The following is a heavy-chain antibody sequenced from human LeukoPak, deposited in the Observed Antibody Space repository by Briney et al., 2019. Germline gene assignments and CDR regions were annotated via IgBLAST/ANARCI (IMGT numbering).Heavy chain of an antibody. Sequence: SETLSLTCTVSGGSISSSSYYWGWIRQPPGKGLGWIGSIYYSGSTYYNPSLKSRVTISVDTSKNQFSLKLSSVTATATAVFYCARQYTGIDYWGQGTLVTVSS. D-gene: IGHD2-2*02. CDR2: IYYSGST. V-gene: IGHV4-39*01. CDR3: ARQYTGIDY. J-gene: IGHJ4*02. CDR1: GGSISSSSYY.